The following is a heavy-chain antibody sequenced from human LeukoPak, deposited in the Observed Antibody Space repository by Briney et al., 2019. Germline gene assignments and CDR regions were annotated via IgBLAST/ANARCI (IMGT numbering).Heavy chain of an antibody. Sequence: ASMKVSCKASGYTFTDYYMHWVRQAPGQGLEWMGLINPNSGDTKYAQKFQGWVTMTRDTSISTAYMELSRLTSDDTAVYYCASDRSYDKGPLDYWGQGTLVTVSS. CDR1: GYTFTDYY. D-gene: IGHD3-22*01. CDR3: ASDRSYDKGPLDY. CDR2: INPNSGDT. V-gene: IGHV1-2*04. J-gene: IGHJ4*02.